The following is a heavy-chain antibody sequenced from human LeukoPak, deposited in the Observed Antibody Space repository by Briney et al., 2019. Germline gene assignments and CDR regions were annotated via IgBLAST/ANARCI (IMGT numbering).Heavy chain of an antibody. CDR2: IYHSGST. V-gene: IGHV4-30-2*01. CDR1: VGSISSGGYY. J-gene: IGHJ5*02. D-gene: IGHD6-13*01. Sequence: PSETLSLTCTVSVGSISSGGYYWSWIRQPPGKGLEWIGYIYHSGSTYYNPSLKSRVTISVDRSKNQFSLKLSSVTAADTAVYYCAREAGRTIIAAARYNWFDPWGQGTLVTVSS. CDR3: AREAGRTIIAAARYNWFDP.